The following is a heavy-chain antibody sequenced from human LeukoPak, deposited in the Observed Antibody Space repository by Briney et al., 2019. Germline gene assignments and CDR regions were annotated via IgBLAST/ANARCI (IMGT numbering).Heavy chain of an antibody. CDR1: GFTFSSYG. J-gene: IGHJ4*02. Sequence: GGSLRLSCAASGFTFSSYGMHWVRQAPGKGLEWVAVIWYDGSNKYYADSVKGRFTISRDNSKNTLYLQMNSLRAEDTAVYYCAREYCSSTSCYSDYWGQGTLVTVSS. D-gene: IGHD2-2*01. CDR2: IWYDGSNK. V-gene: IGHV3-33*01. CDR3: AREYCSSTSCYSDY.